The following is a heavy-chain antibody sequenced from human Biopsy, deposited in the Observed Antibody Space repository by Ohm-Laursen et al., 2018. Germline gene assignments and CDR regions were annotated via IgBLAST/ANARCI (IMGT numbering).Heavy chain of an antibody. D-gene: IGHD5-18*01. V-gene: IGHV3-33*01. CDR2: IWFDEANK. Sequence: SLRLSCSASGFTLNNHGMHWVRQAPGKGLEWVAVIWFDEANKHYADSVKGRFTISRDNSKNMLYLQMNTLRDADTAVYYCARDPRDTALGIFDYWGLGTLVTVSS. J-gene: IGHJ4*02. CDR1: GFTLNNHG. CDR3: ARDPRDTALGIFDY.